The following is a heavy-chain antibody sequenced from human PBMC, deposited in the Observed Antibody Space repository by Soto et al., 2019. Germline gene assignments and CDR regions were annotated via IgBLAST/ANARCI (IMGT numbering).Heavy chain of an antibody. V-gene: IGHV4-4*02. J-gene: IGHJ4*02. CDR1: GGSIRSNNW. CDR3: ARVFSGSYSDY. CDR2: IFHSGST. Sequence: LSLTCAVSGGSIRSNNWWSWVRQPPGKGLEWIWEIFHSGSTNYNPSLKTRVTISVDKSKNQFSLKLSSVTAADTAVYYCARVFSGSYSDYWGQGTLVTVSS. D-gene: IGHD1-26*01.